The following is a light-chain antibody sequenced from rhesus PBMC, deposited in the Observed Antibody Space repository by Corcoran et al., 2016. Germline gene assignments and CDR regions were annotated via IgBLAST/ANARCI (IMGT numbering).Light chain of an antibody. CDR1: QSISSL. Sequence: DIQMTQSPSSLSASVGDTVTITCRASQSISSLLAWYQQQPGKAPDLLIYSASTLKSGVRARFRGSGSWTDFTLIISSLQPEDCVTFYCQQYDIPPLTFGGGTKVEIK. J-gene: IGKJ4*01. V-gene: IGKV1-22*01. CDR3: QQYDIPPLT. CDR2: SAS.